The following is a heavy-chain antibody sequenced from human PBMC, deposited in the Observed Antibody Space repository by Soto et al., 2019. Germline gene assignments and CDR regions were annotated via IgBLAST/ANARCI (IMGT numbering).Heavy chain of an antibody. J-gene: IGHJ3*02. Sequence: EVQVLESGGGLVQPGGSLRLSCAASGFTFSSYAMSWVRQAPGKGLEWVSAISGSGGSTYSADSVKGRFTISRDISKNALYLQMNSLRADDTAVYYCAEDLYLLLDGSVFDIWGQGTMVTVSS. D-gene: IGHD3-10*01. V-gene: IGHV3-23*01. CDR3: AEDLYLLLDGSVFDI. CDR1: GFTFSSYA. CDR2: ISGSGGST.